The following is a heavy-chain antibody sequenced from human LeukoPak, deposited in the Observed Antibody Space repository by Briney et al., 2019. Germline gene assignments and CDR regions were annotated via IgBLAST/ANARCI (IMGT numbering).Heavy chain of an antibody. CDR2: IYYSGST. CDR3: ARTYSSSWYEMDY. Sequence: PSETLSLTCTVSGGSISSYYWSWIRQPPGKGLEWIGYIYYSGSTNYNPSLKSRVTISVDTSKNQFSLKLSSVTAADTAVYYCARTYSSSWYEMDYWGQGTLVTVSS. V-gene: IGHV4-59*08. J-gene: IGHJ4*02. D-gene: IGHD6-13*01. CDR1: GGSISSYY.